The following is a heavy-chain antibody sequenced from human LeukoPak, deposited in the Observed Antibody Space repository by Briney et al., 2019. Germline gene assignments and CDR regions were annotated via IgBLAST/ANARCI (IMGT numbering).Heavy chain of an antibody. D-gene: IGHD1-14*01. Sequence: GGSLRLSCGASGFTFSSYDMTWVRQAPGKGLEWVSGIYGRGGATYYADSVKGRFIVSRDNSKNSPSLQMNSLRAEDTAVYYCARVVGRNWYLDLWGRGNHVTVSS. CDR3: ARVVGRNWYLDL. CDR2: IYGRGGAT. V-gene: IGHV3-23*01. CDR1: GFTFSSYD. J-gene: IGHJ2*01.